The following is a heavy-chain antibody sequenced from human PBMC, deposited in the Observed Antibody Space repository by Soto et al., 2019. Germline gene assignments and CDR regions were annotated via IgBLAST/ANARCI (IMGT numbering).Heavy chain of an antibody. Sequence: SETLSLTCTVSGGSISSGDYYWSWIRQPPGKGLEWIGYIYYSGSTYYNPSLKSRVTISVDTSKNQFSLKLSSVTAADTAVYYCARGRSGVVPFFDPWGQGTLVTVPQ. CDR1: GGSISSGDYY. J-gene: IGHJ5*02. V-gene: IGHV4-30-4*01. CDR2: IYYSGST. D-gene: IGHD3-3*01. CDR3: ARGRSGVVPFFDP.